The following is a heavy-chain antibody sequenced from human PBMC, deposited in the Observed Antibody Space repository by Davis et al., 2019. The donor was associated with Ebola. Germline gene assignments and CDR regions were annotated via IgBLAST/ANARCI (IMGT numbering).Heavy chain of an antibody. CDR3: ARVGDFQGVY. J-gene: IGHJ4*02. V-gene: IGHV4-61*03. Sequence: PGGSLRLSCAVSGGAVTSGGYFWAWIRQPPGKGLEWIGYIYSSGDIHLSPSLRSRAIIFRDTFKNHFSVALTSVTAADTAVYYCARVGDFQGVYWGQGILVSVSS. D-gene: IGHD2-8*01. CDR2: IYSSGDI. CDR1: GGAVTSGGYF.